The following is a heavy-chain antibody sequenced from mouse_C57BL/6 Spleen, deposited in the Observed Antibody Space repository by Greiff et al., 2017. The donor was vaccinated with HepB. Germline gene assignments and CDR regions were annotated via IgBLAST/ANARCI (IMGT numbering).Heavy chain of an antibody. CDR2: IFPGSGST. V-gene: IGHV1-75*01. D-gene: IGHD2-3*01. Sequence: VKLMESGPELVKPGASVKISCKASGYTFTDYYINWVKQRPGQGLEWIGWIFPGSGSTYYNEKFKGKATLTVDKSSSTAYMLLSSLTSEDSAVYFCARSYGYYGRFDYWGQGTTLTVSS. CDR3: ARSYGYYGRFDY. J-gene: IGHJ2*01. CDR1: GYTFTDYY.